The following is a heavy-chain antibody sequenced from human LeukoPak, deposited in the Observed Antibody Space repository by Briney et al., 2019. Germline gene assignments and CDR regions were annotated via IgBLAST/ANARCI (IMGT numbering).Heavy chain of an antibody. CDR1: GYTFTGYY. V-gene: IGHV1-2*02. D-gene: IGHD1-26*01. CDR2: INPNSGST. Sequence: GASVKVSCKASGYTFTGYYMHWVRQAPGQGLEWMGWINPNSGSTNYAQKFQGRVTMTRDTSISTAYMELSRLRSDDTAVYYCARVGSEWELLHYYFDYWGQGTLVTVSS. CDR3: ARVGSEWELLHYYFDY. J-gene: IGHJ4*02.